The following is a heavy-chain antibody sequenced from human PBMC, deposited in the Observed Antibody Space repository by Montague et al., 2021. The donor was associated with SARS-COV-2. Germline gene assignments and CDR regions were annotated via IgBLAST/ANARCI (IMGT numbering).Heavy chain of an antibody. CDR3: ARWDPQTLTLIGLRGKSASDY. D-gene: IGHD4-23*01. J-gene: IGHJ4*02. Sequence: SETLSLTCAVYGGSFSGYYWTWIRQSPGKGLEWIAEINHSGTTNYNFNPSLRSRVTISVDTFKSQFSLKLSSVIAADTGVYYCARWDPQTLTLIGLRGKSASDYWGQGTLVTVSS. V-gene: IGHV4-34*01. CDR2: INHSGTT. CDR1: GGSFSGYY.